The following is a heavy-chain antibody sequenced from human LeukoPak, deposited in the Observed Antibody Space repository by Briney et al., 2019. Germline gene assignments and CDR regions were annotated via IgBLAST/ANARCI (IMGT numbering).Heavy chain of an antibody. CDR1: GFTFSNYW. J-gene: IGHJ4*02. Sequence: GGSLRLSCAASGFTFSNYWMNWVRQAPGKGLEWVSSISSSSSYIYYADSVKGRFTISRDNSKNTLFLQMKSLRAEDTALYYCAKDTRTISCLENWGQGTLVSVSS. D-gene: IGHD3-3*01. CDR3: AKDTRTISCLEN. V-gene: IGHV3-21*04. CDR2: ISSSSSYI.